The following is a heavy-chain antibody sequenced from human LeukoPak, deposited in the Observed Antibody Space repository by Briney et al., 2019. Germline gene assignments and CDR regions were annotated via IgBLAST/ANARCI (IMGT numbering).Heavy chain of an antibody. Sequence: SETLSLTCTVSGGSISSYYWSWIRQPPGKGLEWIGYIYYSGSTNYNPSLKSRVTISVDTSKNQFSLKLSSVTAADTAVYYCARDGSSGSWYFDYWGQGTLVTVSS. D-gene: IGHD6-19*01. V-gene: IGHV4-59*01. CDR1: GGSISSYY. J-gene: IGHJ4*02. CDR2: IYYSGST. CDR3: ARDGSSGSWYFDY.